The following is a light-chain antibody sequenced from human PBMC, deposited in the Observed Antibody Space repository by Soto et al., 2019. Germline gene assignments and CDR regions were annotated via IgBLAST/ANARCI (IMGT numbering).Light chain of an antibody. CDR3: QSYDSSLREV. J-gene: IGLJ3*02. Sequence: QSVLTQPPSVSGAPGQRVTISCTGSRSNIGACYDVHWYQQLPGTAPKILIYGNSNRPSGVPDRFSGSKSGTSASLAITGLQAEDEADYYCQSYDSSLREVFGGGTKLTVL. CDR2: GNS. V-gene: IGLV1-40*01. CDR1: RSNIGACYD.